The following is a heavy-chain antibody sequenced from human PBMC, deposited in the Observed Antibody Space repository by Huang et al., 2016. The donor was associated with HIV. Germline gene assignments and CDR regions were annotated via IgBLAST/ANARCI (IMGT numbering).Heavy chain of an antibody. V-gene: IGHV1-18*04. Sequence: QVQLVQSGAEVKKPGASVKVSCQASGYTFAHFAISWVRQAHGQGLEWMGGSSAYNGNTDSAREFQGRVTLTTDTSTNTAYMELRSLRSDDTAVYYCARDPPSLTAARLFDFWGQGTLVTVSS. CDR1: GYTFAHFA. D-gene: IGHD6-6*01. CDR2: SSAYNGNT. J-gene: IGHJ4*02. CDR3: ARDPPSLTAARLFDF.